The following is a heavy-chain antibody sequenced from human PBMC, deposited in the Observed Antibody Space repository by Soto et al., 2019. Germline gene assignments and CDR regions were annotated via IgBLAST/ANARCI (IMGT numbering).Heavy chain of an antibody. Sequence: EVQVVESGGVLVKPGGALRLACAAAEFTFSEYSFLWVRQAPGKGLEWLSFIANGDNHIFYSDSVKGRFTISIDNAKNSVYLQLNSLRADDSAVYYCARENRHCPDACNRAAFDIWGQGTMVTVSS. J-gene: IGHJ3*02. D-gene: IGHD2-2*01. V-gene: IGHV3-21*01. CDR2: IANGDNHI. CDR1: EFTFSEYS. CDR3: ARENRHCPDACNRAAFDI.